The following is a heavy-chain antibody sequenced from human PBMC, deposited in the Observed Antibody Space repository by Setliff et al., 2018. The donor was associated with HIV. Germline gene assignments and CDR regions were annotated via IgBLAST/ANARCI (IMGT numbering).Heavy chain of an antibody. Sequence: SETLSLTCTVSGGSISSHYWSWIRRPPGKGLEWIGDIYDSGRTNYNPPLKNRVTISVDTSKNQFSLRLTSVTAADTAVYYCARETYYYYIDVWGRGTTVTVSS. V-gene: IGHV4-59*11. CDR1: GGSISSHY. J-gene: IGHJ6*03. CDR2: IYDSGRT. CDR3: ARETYYYYIDV.